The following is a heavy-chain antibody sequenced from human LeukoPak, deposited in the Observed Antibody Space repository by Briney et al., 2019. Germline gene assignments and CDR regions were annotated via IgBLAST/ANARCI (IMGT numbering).Heavy chain of an antibody. CDR2: IRSKMYGETA. CDR3: VRDGRGYSTAYFDS. D-gene: IGHD5-12*01. J-gene: IGHJ4*02. V-gene: IGHV3-49*03. Sequence: GGSLGLSCIASGFNFGDHGMSWFRQAPGKGLEWVSFIRSKMYGETADYAASVKGRFTISRDDSNSITYLQMNSLKTEDTAVYHCVRDGRGYSTAYFDSWGLGTLVTVSS. CDR1: GFNFGDHG.